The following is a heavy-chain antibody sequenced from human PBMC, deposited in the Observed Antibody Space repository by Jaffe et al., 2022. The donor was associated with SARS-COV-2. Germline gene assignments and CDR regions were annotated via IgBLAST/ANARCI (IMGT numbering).Heavy chain of an antibody. CDR3: AKGGSSDFDY. Sequence: EVQLVESGGGLVQPGRSLRLSCAASGFTFDDYAMHWVRQAPGKGLEWVSGISWNSGSIGYADSVKGRFTISRDNAKNSLYLQMNSLRAEDTALYYCAKGGSSDFDYWGQGTLVTVSS. D-gene: IGHD6-19*01. CDR2: ISWNSGSI. CDR1: GFTFDDYA. J-gene: IGHJ4*02. V-gene: IGHV3-9*01.